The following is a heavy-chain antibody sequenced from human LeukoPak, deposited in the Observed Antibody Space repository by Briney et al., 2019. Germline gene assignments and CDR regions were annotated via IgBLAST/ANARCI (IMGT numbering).Heavy chain of an antibody. Sequence: GASVKVSCKASGYTFTSYGISWVRQAPGQGLEWMGWINPNSGGTNYAQKFQGRVTMTRDTSISTAYMELSRLRSDDTAVYYCAVGFGGVPSYYMDVWGKGTTVTVSS. CDR2: INPNSGGT. CDR3: AVGFGGVPSYYMDV. CDR1: GYTFTSYG. V-gene: IGHV1-2*02. D-gene: IGHD3-16*01. J-gene: IGHJ6*03.